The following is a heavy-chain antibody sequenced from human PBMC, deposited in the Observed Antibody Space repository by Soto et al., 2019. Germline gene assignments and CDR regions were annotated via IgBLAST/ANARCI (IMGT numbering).Heavy chain of an antibody. D-gene: IGHD3-3*01. CDR2: IVPLFGTA. CDR1: GGTFGNTA. J-gene: IGHJ5*02. V-gene: IGHV1-69*12. Sequence: QIQLVQSGAEVKEPGSSVNVSCKTSGGTFGNTAVTWVRQVPGQGLEWIGGIVPLFGTANYAQKFRGRVMITADESTRTAYMDVSSLRSDDTAIYYCARDGDPGYSFWSGPLGGGRFDPWGQGTLVTVSS. CDR3: ARDGDPGYSFWSGPLGGGRFDP.